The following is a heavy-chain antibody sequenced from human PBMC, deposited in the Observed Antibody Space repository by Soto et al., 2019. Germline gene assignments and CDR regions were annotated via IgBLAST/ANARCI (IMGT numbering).Heavy chain of an antibody. CDR2: IYYSGST. CDR1: GGSISSSSYY. J-gene: IGHJ5*02. V-gene: IGHV4-39*01. Sequence: SETLSLTCTVSGGSISSSSYYWGWIRQPPGKGLEWIGSIYYSGSTYYNPSLKSRVTISVDTSKNQFSLKLSSVTAADTAVYYCARRTRPYYYGSGSYLFDPWGQGTLVTVS. D-gene: IGHD3-10*01. CDR3: ARRTRPYYYGSGSYLFDP.